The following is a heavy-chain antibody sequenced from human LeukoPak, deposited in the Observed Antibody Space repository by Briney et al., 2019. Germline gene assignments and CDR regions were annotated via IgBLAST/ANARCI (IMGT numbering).Heavy chain of an antibody. CDR2: ISFDGSNK. CDR1: GFTFSSYA. Sequence: PGGSLRLSCAASGFTFSSYAMHWVRQAPGKGLEWVAVISFDGSNKYYADSVKGRFTISRDNSKNTLYLQMNSLRADDTAVYYCASSRKGFGDLSDYWGQGTLVTVSS. J-gene: IGHJ4*02. V-gene: IGHV3-30*04. D-gene: IGHD3-10*01. CDR3: ASSRKGFGDLSDY.